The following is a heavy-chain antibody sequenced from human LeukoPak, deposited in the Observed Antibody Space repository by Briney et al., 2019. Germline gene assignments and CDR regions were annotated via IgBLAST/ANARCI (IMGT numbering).Heavy chain of an antibody. D-gene: IGHD1-26*01. Sequence: GGSLRLSCAASGFMLNNYDMHWVRQAPGKGLEWVAVISYDGSNKYYADSVKGRFTISRDNSKNTLYLQMNSLRAEDTAVYYCAKGGSYFDYWGQGTLVTVSS. V-gene: IGHV3-30*18. CDR1: GFMLNNYD. CDR2: ISYDGSNK. CDR3: AKGGSYFDY. J-gene: IGHJ4*02.